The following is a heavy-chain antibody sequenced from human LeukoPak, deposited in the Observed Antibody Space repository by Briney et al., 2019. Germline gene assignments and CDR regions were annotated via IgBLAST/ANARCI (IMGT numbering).Heavy chain of an antibody. V-gene: IGHV4-59*01. CDR1: GGSISSDT. Sequence: PSETLSLTCTVSGGSISSDTWSWIRQPPGKGLEWIGYIYYSGSTSYSPSLKSRVTMSVDTSKNQFSLKLSSVTAADTAVYYCARQKWLQLGYFDYWGQGTLVTVSS. CDR3: ARQKWLQLGYFDY. CDR2: IYYSGST. D-gene: IGHD5-24*01. J-gene: IGHJ4*02.